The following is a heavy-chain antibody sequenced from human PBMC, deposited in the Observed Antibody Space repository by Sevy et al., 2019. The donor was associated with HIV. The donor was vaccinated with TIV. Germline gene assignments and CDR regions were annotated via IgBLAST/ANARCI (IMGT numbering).Heavy chain of an antibody. Sequence: RGSLRLSCAASGFTFSSYAMSWVRQAPGKGLEWVSAISGSGGSTYYADSVKGRFTISRDNSKNTLYLQMNSLRAEDTAVYYCAKDRTVVVVATTLDWFDPWGQGTLVTVSS. CDR1: GFTFSSYA. V-gene: IGHV3-23*01. CDR2: ISGSGGST. CDR3: AKDRTVVVVATTLDWFDP. D-gene: IGHD2-15*01. J-gene: IGHJ5*02.